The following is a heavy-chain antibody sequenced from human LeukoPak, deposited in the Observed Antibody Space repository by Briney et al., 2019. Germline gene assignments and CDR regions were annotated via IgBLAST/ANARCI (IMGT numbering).Heavy chain of an antibody. D-gene: IGHD3-10*01. CDR1: RFTFSSYA. CDR2: ISGSGGST. J-gene: IGHJ3*02. Sequence: GGSLRLSCAASRFTFSSYAMSWVRQAPGKGLEWVSAISGSGGSTYYADSVKGRFTISRDNSKNTLYLQMNSLRAEDTAVYYCAKDLKRGNGAFDIWGQGTMVTVSS. CDR3: AKDLKRGNGAFDI. V-gene: IGHV3-23*01.